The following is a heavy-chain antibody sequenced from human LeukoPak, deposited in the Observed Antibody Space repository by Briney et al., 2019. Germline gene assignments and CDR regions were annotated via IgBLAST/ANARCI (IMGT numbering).Heavy chain of an antibody. CDR3: ARGITAFGVPGATYYFDY. D-gene: IGHD3-3*01. CDR1: GFTFSNFA. J-gene: IGHJ4*02. V-gene: IGHV3-23*01. CDR2: ISGSGST. Sequence: GGSLRLSCTASGFTFSNFAMNWVRQTPGKGLEWVSVISGSGSTYYADSVRGRFTVSRDNSKHTMSLQMNTLRAEDTAVYYCARGITAFGVPGATYYFDYWGQGTLVTVSS.